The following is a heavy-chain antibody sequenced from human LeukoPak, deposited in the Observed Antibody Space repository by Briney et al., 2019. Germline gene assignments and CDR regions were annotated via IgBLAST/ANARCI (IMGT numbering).Heavy chain of an antibody. Sequence: ASVKVSCKASGYTFTSYYMHWVRQAPGQGLEWMGWINPNSGGTNYAQKFQGRVTMTRDTSISTAYMELSRLRSDDTAVYYCARDNVVVRGVRYNWFDPWGQGTLVTVSS. CDR3: ARDNVVVRGVRYNWFDP. CDR1: GYTFTSYY. J-gene: IGHJ5*02. CDR2: INPNSGGT. D-gene: IGHD3-10*01. V-gene: IGHV1-2*02.